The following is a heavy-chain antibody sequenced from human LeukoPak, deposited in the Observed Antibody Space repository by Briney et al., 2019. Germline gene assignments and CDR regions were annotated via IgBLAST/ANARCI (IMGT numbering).Heavy chain of an antibody. CDR3: ASLGYCSSTSCYRCFDY. D-gene: IGHD2-2*01. CDR1: GGTFSSYA. V-gene: IGHV1-69*01. CDR2: IIPIFGTA. Sequence: SVKVSCKASGGTFSSYAISWMRQAPGQGLEWMGGIIPIFGTANYAQKFQGRVTITADESTSTAYMELSSLRSEDTAVYYCASLGYCSSTSCYRCFDYWGQGTLVTVSS. J-gene: IGHJ4*02.